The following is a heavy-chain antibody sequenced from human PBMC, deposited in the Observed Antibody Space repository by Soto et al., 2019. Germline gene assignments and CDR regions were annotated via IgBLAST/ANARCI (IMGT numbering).Heavy chain of an antibody. D-gene: IGHD6-19*01. Sequence: QVQLVESGGGVVQPGRSLRLSCAASGFTFSSYGMHWVRQAPGKGLEWVAVIWYDGSNKYYADSVKGRFTISRDNSKHTLYLQMNSLRAEDTAVYYCARERYSSGWNDGAVDIWGQGTMVSFSS. CDR1: GFTFSSYG. CDR2: IWYDGSNK. V-gene: IGHV3-33*01. CDR3: ARERYSSGWNDGAVDI. J-gene: IGHJ3*02.